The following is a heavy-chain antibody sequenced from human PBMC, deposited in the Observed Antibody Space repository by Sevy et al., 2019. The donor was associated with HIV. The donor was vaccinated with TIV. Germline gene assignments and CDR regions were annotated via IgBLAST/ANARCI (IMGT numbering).Heavy chain of an antibody. D-gene: IGHD6-19*01. J-gene: IGHJ4*02. CDR1: GGSISSYY. V-gene: IGHV4-59*01. CDR2: IYYSGST. CDR3: ARARRAVAAFDY. Sequence: SETLSLTCTVSGGSISSYYWSWIRQPPGKGLGWIGYIYYSGSTNYNPSLKSRVTISVDTSKNQFSLKLSSVTAADTAVYYCARARRAVAAFDYWGQGTLVTVSS.